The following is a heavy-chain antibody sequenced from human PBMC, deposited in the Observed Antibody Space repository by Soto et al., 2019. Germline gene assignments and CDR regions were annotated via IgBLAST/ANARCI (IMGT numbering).Heavy chain of an antibody. CDR1: GGTFSSYA. J-gene: IGHJ5*02. CDR2: IIPIFGTA. CDR3: ARDKSYNWNPAFDP. D-gene: IGHD1-20*01. Sequence: ASVKVSCKASGGTFSSYAISWVRQAPGQGLEWMGGIIPIFGTANYAQKFQGRVTITADESTSTAYMELSSLRSEDTAVYYCARDKSYNWNPAFDPWGQGTLVTVSS. V-gene: IGHV1-69*13.